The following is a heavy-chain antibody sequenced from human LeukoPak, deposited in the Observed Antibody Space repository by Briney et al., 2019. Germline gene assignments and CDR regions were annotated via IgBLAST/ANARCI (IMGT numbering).Heavy chain of an antibody. CDR2: INSDGSWT. Sequence: GGSLRLSCAASGFSFSSYSMNWVRQAPGKGLVWVSHINSDGSWTSYADSVKGRFTISKDNAKNTVYLQMNNLRAEDTAVYYCVSFYETYWGRGTLVTVSS. J-gene: IGHJ4*02. CDR1: GFSFSSYS. V-gene: IGHV3-74*01. CDR3: VSFYETY. D-gene: IGHD2/OR15-2a*01.